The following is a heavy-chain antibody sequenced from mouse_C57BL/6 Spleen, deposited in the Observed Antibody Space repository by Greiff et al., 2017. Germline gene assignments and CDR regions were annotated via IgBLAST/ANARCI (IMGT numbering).Heavy chain of an antibody. CDR1: GYTFTDYY. D-gene: IGHD2-3*01. V-gene: IGHV1-19*01. CDR2: INPYNGGS. CDR3: EREGDDGDDGYYVDY. J-gene: IGHJ2*01. Sequence: VQLKESGPVLVKPGASVKMSCKASGYTFTDYYLNWVKQSHGKSLEWIGIINPYNGGSSYNQKFKGKVTLTVDKSSSTAYMELNSLTSEDSAVYYGEREGDDGDDGYYVDYWGQGTTLTVSS.